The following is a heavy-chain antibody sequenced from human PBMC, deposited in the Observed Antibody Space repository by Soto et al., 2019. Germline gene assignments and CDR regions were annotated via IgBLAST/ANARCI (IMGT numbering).Heavy chain of an antibody. V-gene: IGHV3-30*18. CDR3: AKVITGTFYYFDY. D-gene: IGHD1-7*01. Sequence: PGGSLRLSCAASGFTFSSFGMHWVRQAPGKGLEWVAVISYDGSNKYYADSVKGRFTISRDNSKNTLYLQVNSLRAEDTAVYYCAKVITGTFYYFDYWGHVTLVTVSP. CDR1: GFTFSSFG. J-gene: IGHJ4*01. CDR2: ISYDGSNK.